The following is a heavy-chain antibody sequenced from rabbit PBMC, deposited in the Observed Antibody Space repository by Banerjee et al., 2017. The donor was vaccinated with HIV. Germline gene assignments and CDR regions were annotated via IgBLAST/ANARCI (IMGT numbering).Heavy chain of an antibody. D-gene: IGHD4-1*01. J-gene: IGHJ4*01. CDR2: IYTGSGST. Sequence: QEQLVESGGGLVTLGGSLKLSCKASGIDFSSYWMSWVRQAPGKGLEWIASIYTGSGSTYYASWAKGRFTISKTSSTTVTLQMTSLTAAYTATYFCARHLAGVIGWNFNLWRQGTLVTVS. V-gene: IGHV1S45*01. CDR3: ARHLAGVIGWNFNL. CDR1: GIDFSSYW.